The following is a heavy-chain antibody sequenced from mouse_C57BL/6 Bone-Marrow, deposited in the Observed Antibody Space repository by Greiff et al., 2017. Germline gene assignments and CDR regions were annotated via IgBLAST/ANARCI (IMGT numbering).Heavy chain of an antibody. CDR1: GYSFTGYY. V-gene: IGHV1-42*01. J-gene: IGHJ3*01. Sequence: VQLQQSGPELVKPGASVKISCKASGYSFTGYYMNLVKQSPEKSLEWIGEINPSTGGTTYNQKFKAKATLTVDKSSSTAYMQLKSLTSEDSAVYYCARYTTVVARGFAYWGQGTLVTVSA. D-gene: IGHD1-1*01. CDR3: ARYTTVVARGFAY. CDR2: INPSTGGT.